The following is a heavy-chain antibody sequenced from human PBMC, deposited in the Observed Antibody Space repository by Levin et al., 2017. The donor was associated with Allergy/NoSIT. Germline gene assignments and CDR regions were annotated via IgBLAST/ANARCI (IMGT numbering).Heavy chain of an antibody. Sequence: SQTLSLTCVVSCGSIRDSRFYWGWIRQPPGSGLEWIGTVSVSGNTYYTSPLKSRVTISADTSKNQFSLRLSSVTAADTAVYYCARREIGTMLDIWGQGTMVSVSS. D-gene: IGHD5-24*01. J-gene: IGHJ3*02. CDR1: CGSIRDSRFY. V-gene: IGHV4-39*07. CDR2: VSVSGNT. CDR3: ARREIGTMLDI.